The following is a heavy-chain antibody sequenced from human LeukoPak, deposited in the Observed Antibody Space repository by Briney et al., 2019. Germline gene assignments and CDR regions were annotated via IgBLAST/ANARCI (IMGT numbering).Heavy chain of an antibody. CDR2: IYTGGPT. J-gene: IGHJ4*02. Sequence: PGGSLRLSCAASGFSVSSNYMSWVRQAPGKGLEWVSVIYTGGPTFYADSVKGRFTISRDNAKNSLYLQMNSLRAEDTAVYYCARVAGYCSSTSNCYSDYWGQGTLVTVSS. CDR1: GFSVSSNY. V-gene: IGHV3-53*01. CDR3: ARVAGYCSSTSNCYSDY. D-gene: IGHD2-2*01.